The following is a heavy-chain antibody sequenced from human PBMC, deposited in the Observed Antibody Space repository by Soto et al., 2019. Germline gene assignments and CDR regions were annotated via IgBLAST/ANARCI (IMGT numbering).Heavy chain of an antibody. V-gene: IGHV1-18*01. D-gene: IGHD2-2*01. CDR2: ISAYNGNT. CDR1: GYTFTRYG. Sequence: ASVKVSCKASGYTFTRYGISWVRQAPGQGLEWMGWISAYNGNTNYAQKLQGRVTMTTDTSTSTAYMELRSLRSDDTAVYYCARSKLGYCSSTSCYHWFDPWGQGTLVTVSS. CDR3: ARSKLGYCSSTSCYHWFDP. J-gene: IGHJ5*02.